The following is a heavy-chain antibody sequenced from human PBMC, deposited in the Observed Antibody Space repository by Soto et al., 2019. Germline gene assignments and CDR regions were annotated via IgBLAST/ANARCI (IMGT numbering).Heavy chain of an antibody. CDR2: IHHTGSP. Sequence: PSETLSLTCTVSGGSISSGDYYWSWIRQPPGKGLEWIAYIHHTGSPYYNLSLKSRLTISIDTSKNQFSLRLSSVTAADTAVYYCARSRHSGSYFFDYWGQGILVTVPQ. CDR3: ARSRHSGSYFFDY. J-gene: IGHJ4*02. V-gene: IGHV4-30-4*01. D-gene: IGHD1-26*01. CDR1: GGSISSGDYY.